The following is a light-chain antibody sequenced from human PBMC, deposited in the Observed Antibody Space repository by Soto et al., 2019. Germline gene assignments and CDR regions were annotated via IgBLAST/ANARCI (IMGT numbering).Light chain of an antibody. V-gene: IGLV1-40*01. CDR2: SNS. CDR1: SSNIGAGYD. Sequence: QSVLTQPPAVSGAPGQRVTISCTGRSSNIGAGYDVHWYQQHPGTAPKLLIYSNSNRPSGVPDRFSGSKSGTAASLAITGLQAEDEADYYCQSYDSSLSGHVVFGGGTKLTVL. CDR3: QSYDSSLSGHVV. J-gene: IGLJ2*01.